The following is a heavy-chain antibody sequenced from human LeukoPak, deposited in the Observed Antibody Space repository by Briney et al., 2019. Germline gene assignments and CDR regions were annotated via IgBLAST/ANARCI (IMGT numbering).Heavy chain of an antibody. D-gene: IGHD4-17*01. J-gene: IGHJ4*02. V-gene: IGHV4-39*01. CDR3: ARLAGDYGANYFDY. CDR1: GGSITTTAYF. CDR2: IFYSGTT. Sequence: PSETLSLTCTVSGGSITTTAYFWGWIRKPPGKGLEWIGTIFYSGTTYYNPSLKSRVTVSVDTSKNQFSLKLSSVTAADTAVYFCARLAGDYGANYFDYWGQGTLATVSS.